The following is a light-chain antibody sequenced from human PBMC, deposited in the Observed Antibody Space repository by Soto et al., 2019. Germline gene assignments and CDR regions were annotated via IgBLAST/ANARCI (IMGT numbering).Light chain of an antibody. V-gene: IGKV3-20*01. CDR3: QQYGYSPT. Sequence: EIVMTQSPATLSLSPGERATLSCRASQSVSSSSLAWYQQKPGQAPRLLSYAASSRATGIPDRFSGSGSGKDFTLTISRLEPEDFAGYYCQQYGYSPTFGGGTKV. CDR1: QSVSSSS. CDR2: AAS. J-gene: IGKJ4*01.